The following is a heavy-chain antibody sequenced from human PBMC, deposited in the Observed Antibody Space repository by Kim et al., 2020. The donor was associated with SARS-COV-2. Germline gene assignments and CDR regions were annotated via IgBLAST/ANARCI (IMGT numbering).Heavy chain of an antibody. CDR1: GFTFSSYA. J-gene: IGHJ4*02. D-gene: IGHD1-26*01. CDR2: ISYDGSNK. Sequence: GGSLRLSCAASGFTFSSYAMHWVRQAPGKGLEWVAVISYDGSNKYYADSVKGRFTISRDNSKNTLYLQMNSLRAEDTAVYYCASLVGATVFDYWGQGTLVTVAS. V-gene: IGHV3-30-3*01. CDR3: ASLVGATVFDY.